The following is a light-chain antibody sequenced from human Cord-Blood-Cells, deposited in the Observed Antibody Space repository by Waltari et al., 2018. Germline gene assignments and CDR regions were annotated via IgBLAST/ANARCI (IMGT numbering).Light chain of an antibody. J-gene: IGLJ1*01. CDR1: ALPKQY. CDR3: QSADSSGTYV. Sequence: SYELTQPPSVSVSPGQTARITCSGDALPKQYAYWYQQKPGQAPVLVIYKDSERPSGIPERFSGSSSRKTVTLTISGVQAEDEADYYCQSADSSGTYVFGTGTKVTVL. CDR2: KDS. V-gene: IGLV3-25*03.